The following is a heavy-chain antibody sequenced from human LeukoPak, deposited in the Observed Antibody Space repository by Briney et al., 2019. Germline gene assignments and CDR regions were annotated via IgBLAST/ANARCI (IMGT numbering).Heavy chain of an antibody. J-gene: IGHJ6*02. CDR2: IYSGGST. CDR3: ARMYSSSSYGMDV. CDR1: GFTFSSYA. Sequence: GGSLRLSCAASGFTFSSYAMSWVRQAPGKGLEWVSVIYSGGSTYYADSVKGRFTISRDNSKNTLYLQMNSLRAEDTAVYYCARMYSSSSYGMDVWGQGTTVTVSS. V-gene: IGHV3-53*01. D-gene: IGHD6-6*01.